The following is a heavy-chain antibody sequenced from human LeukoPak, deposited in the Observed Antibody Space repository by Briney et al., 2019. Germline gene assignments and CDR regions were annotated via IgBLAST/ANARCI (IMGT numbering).Heavy chain of an antibody. J-gene: IGHJ4*02. CDR3: ARDANGVPFDY. CDR2: INSDGSST. CDR1: GFTFSSYW. V-gene: IGHV3-74*01. Sequence: PGGSLRLSCAASGFTFSSYWMHWVRQAPGKGLVWVSRINSDGSSTSYADSVKGRFTISRDNAKNTLYLQMNSLRAEDTAVCYCARDANGVPFDYWGQGTLVTVSS. D-gene: IGHD2-8*01.